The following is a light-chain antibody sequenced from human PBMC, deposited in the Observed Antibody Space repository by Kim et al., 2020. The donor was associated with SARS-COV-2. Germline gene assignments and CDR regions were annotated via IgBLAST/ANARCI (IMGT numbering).Light chain of an antibody. Sequence: SYELTQPPSVSVSPGQTASITCSGDKLGDKYACWYQQKPGQSPVLVIYQDSKRPSGIPERFSGSNSGNTATLTISGTQAMDEADYYCQAWDSSTGGFGGGTQRTVL. CDR2: QDS. V-gene: IGLV3-1*01. CDR3: QAWDSSTGG. CDR1: KLGDKY. J-gene: IGLJ2*01.